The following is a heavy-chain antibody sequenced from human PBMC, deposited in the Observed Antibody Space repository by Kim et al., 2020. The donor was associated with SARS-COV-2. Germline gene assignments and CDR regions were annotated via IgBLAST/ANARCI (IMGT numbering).Heavy chain of an antibody. CDR2: ISAYNGNT. V-gene: IGHV1-18*01. J-gene: IGHJ5*02. Sequence: ASVKVSCKASGYTFTSYGISWVRQAPGQGLEWMGWISAYNGNTNYAQKLQGRVTMTTDTSTSTAYMELRSLRSDDTAVYYCARGGQITIFGVVIMGNWFDPWGQGTLVTVSS. D-gene: IGHD3-3*01. CDR1: GYTFTSYG. CDR3: ARGGQITIFGVVIMGNWFDP.